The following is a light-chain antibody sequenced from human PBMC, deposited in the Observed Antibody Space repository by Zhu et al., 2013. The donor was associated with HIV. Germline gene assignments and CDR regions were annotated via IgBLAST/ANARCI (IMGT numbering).Light chain of an antibody. Sequence: DIQLTQSPSFLSASVGDRVTITCWASQGISSYLAWYQQKPGKAPKLLIYAASTLQSGVPSRFSGSGSGTEFTLTISSLQPEDFATYYCQQLNSYPSFTFGPGTKVDIK. CDR3: QQLNSYPSFT. CDR1: QGISSY. V-gene: IGKV1-9*01. CDR2: AAS. J-gene: IGKJ3*01.